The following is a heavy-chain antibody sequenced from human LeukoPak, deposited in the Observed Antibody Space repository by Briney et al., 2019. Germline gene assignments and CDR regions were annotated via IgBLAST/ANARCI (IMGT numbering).Heavy chain of an antibody. D-gene: IGHD3-10*01. V-gene: IGHV4-59*01. CDR3: ARSTMVRGVIRAFDI. Sequence: SEALSLTCAVSGDSISSYYWSWSRQPPGKGLGWVGYIYYRGSTNYNPSLKSRVTISVDTSKNQFSLKLSSVTAADTAVYYCARSTMVRGVIRAFDIWGQGTMVTVSS. CDR1: GDSISSYY. J-gene: IGHJ3*02. CDR2: IYYRGST.